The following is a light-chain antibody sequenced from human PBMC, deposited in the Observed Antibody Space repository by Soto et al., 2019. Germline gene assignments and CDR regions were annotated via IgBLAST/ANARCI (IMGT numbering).Light chain of an antibody. V-gene: IGKV3-15*01. CDR1: ESVDGN. Sequence: IVMTQSPATLSVSPGERATLSCRASESVDGNLAWYQQKPGQTPRLLIFAASTRATGSPARFSGSGSGTDFTLTITSLQSEDFAVYYCQQYNTWPQSFGPGTRVDV. J-gene: IGKJ3*01. CDR2: AAS. CDR3: QQYNTWPQS.